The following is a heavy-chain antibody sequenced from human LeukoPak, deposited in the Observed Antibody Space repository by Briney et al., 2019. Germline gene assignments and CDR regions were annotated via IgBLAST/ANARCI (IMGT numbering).Heavy chain of an antibody. CDR1: GFTFSSYA. CDR2: ISYDGSNK. J-gene: IGHJ4*02. V-gene: IGHV3-30*14. D-gene: IGHD6-19*01. Sequence: GGPLRLSCAASGFTFSSYAMHWVRQAPGKGLEWVAVISYDGSNKYYADSVKGRFTISRDNSKNTLYLQMNSLRAEDTAVYYCASGGLALDYWGQGTLVTVSS. CDR3: ASGGLALDY.